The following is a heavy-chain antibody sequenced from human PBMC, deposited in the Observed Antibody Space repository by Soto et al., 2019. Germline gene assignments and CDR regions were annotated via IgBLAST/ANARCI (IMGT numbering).Heavy chain of an antibody. CDR3: AKVKYCSGGSCYFVDY. CDR1: GFTFSSYA. Sequence: QVQLVESGGGVVQPGRSLRLSCAASGFTFSSYAMHWVRQAPGKGLEWVAVISYDGSNKYYADSVKGRFTISRDNSKNTLYLQMNSLRAEDTAVYYCAKVKYCSGGSCYFVDYWGQGTLVTVSS. J-gene: IGHJ4*02. D-gene: IGHD2-15*01. V-gene: IGHV3-30-3*01. CDR2: ISYDGSNK.